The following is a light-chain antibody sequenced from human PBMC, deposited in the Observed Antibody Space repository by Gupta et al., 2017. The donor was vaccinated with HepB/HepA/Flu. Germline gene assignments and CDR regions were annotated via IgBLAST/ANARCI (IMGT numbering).Light chain of an antibody. CDR2: EVS. Sequence: QSALTQPAFVSGSPVQSITISCTGPSSDVGSYNLVSWYQQHTGKAPKLMIYEVSKRPSGVSNRFSGSKSGNTASLTISGLQAEDEADYYCCSYAGSSTFVVFGGGTKLTVL. J-gene: IGLJ2*01. CDR1: SSDVGSYNL. CDR3: CSYAGSSTFVV. V-gene: IGLV2-23*02.